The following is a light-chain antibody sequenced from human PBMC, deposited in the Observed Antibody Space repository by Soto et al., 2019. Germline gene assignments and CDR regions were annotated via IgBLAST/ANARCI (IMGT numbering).Light chain of an antibody. CDR1: QGISSY. J-gene: IGKJ2*01. CDR3: QQLNPYLVT. V-gene: IGKV1-9*01. CDR2: AAS. Sequence: IQLTQSPSSLSASVGVRVTITCRASQGISSYLAWYQQKPGKAPKLLIYAASTLQSGVPSRFSGSGSGTDFTLTISSLQPEDFATYSCQQLNPYLVTFGQGTKLEIK.